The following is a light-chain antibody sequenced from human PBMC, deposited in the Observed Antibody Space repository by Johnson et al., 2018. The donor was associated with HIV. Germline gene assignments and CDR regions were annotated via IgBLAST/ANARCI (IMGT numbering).Light chain of an antibody. V-gene: IGLV1-51*01. Sequence: QPVLTQPPSVSAAPGQTVTISCSGSSSNVGSSFVSWYRQVPGTAPKLLIYDNNKRPSGIPDRFSGSKSGTSATLGITGLQTWDEADYYCGTWDSSLSASYVFGAGTKVTVL. CDR3: GTWDSSLSASYV. CDR2: DNN. J-gene: IGLJ1*01. CDR1: SSNVGSSF.